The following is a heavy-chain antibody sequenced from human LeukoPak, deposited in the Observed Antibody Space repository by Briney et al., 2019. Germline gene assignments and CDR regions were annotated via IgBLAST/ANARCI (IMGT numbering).Heavy chain of an antibody. D-gene: IGHD2-15*01. CDR1: GFTFSSYA. CDR2: INHSGST. Sequence: PGGSLRLSCAASGFTFSSYAMSWVRQAPGKGLEWIGEINHSGSTNYNPSLKSRVTISVDTSKNQFSLKLSSVTAADTAVYYCARPTTTRWGQGTLVTVSS. CDR3: ARPTTTR. V-gene: IGHV4-34*08. J-gene: IGHJ4*02.